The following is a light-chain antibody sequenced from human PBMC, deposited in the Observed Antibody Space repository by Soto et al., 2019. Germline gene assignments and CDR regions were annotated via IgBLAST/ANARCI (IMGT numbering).Light chain of an antibody. J-gene: IGLJ1*01. V-gene: IGLV4-69*01. Sequence: QPVLTQSPSASASLGASVKLTCTLSSGHSSYAIAWHQQQSEKGPRYLMKLNSDGSHSKGDGIPDRFSGSSSGAERYLTISSLQSDDEAVYYCQTWGTGIHVFGTGTKLTVL. CDR2: LNSDGSH. CDR3: QTWGTGIHV. CDR1: SGHSSYA.